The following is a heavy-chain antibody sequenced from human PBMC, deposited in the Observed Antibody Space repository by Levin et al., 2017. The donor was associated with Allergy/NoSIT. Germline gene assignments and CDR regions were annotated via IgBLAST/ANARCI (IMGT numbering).Heavy chain of an antibody. CDR2: IDSDGRTT. D-gene: IGHD2-8*01. Sequence: GASVKVSCAASGFTFSDLWMHWVRQAPGKGLVWVSRIDSDGRTTNYADSVKGRFTISRDNAKNTLYLQMNNLRDEDTAIYYCVRGRVHATLGYYYYGLDVWGQGTTVTVSS. J-gene: IGHJ6*02. CDR1: GFTFSDLW. CDR3: VRGRVHATLGYYYYGLDV. V-gene: IGHV3-74*01.